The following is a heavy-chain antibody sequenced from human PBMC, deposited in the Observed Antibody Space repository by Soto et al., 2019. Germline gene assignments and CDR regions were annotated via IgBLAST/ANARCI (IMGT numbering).Heavy chain of an antibody. Sequence: ETVYLTRAVPDESLDPNHYSCAGIRQTPGKGHEWVATIHFGRNPYYSPSLKSRVNISVDTSKNRFSLNLNSVTAADTAVYYCATMRAVEDVSGYYYLGWSDYWGQG. CDR2: IHFGRNP. V-gene: IGHV4-39*02. CDR3: ATMRAVEDVSGYYYLGWSDY. J-gene: IGHJ4*02. CDR1: DESLDPNHYS. D-gene: IGHD3-22*01.